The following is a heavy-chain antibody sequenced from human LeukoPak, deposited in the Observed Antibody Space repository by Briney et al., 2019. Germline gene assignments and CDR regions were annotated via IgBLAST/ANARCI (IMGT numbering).Heavy chain of an antibody. J-gene: IGHJ4*01. CDR3: AAYSTGRHVYSFAC. CDR1: GFTVSATF. V-gene: IGHV3-66*01. CDR2: IYSTGST. Sequence: GGSLRLSCVVSGFTVSATFMSWVRQAPGKGLECVSVIYSTGSTNYADSVKGRFTISRDNSKNTLYLQMNNLRAEDTAVYYCAAYSTGRHVYSFACWSQGTLVTVSS. D-gene: IGHD6-19*01.